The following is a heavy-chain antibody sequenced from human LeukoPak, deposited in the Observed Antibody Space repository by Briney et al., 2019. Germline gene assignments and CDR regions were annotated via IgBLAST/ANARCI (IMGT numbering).Heavy chain of an antibody. Sequence: ASAKVSCKASGYTFPGYYIHWVRQAPGQGLEWMGRINPKSGNTNYAQKFQGRVTVSRDTSISTTYLELNTLTSDDTAVYYCARGYSGYDLKFDPWGQGTLVTVSS. D-gene: IGHD5-12*01. CDR1: GYTFPGYY. CDR3: ARGYSGYDLKFDP. CDR2: INPKSGNT. J-gene: IGHJ5*02. V-gene: IGHV1-2*06.